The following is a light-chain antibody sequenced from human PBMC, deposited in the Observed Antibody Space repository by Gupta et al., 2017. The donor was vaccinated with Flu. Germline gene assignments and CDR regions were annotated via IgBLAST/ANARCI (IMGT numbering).Light chain of an antibody. J-gene: IGLJ2*01. CDR2: RDS. CDR1: NIGSKN. Sequence: LGQTARITCGGNNIGSKNVHWYQQKPGQAPVLVIYRDSNRPSGIPERFSGSNSGNTATLTISRAQAGDEADYYCQVWDSSTYVVFGGGTKLTVL. CDR3: QVWDSSTYVV. V-gene: IGLV3-9*01.